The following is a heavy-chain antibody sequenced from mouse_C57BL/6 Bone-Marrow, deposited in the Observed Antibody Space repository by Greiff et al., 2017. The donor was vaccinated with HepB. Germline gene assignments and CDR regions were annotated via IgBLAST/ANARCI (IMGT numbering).Heavy chain of an antibody. J-gene: IGHJ4*01. CDR1: GYTFTSYW. D-gene: IGHD1-1*01. CDR2: IHPNSGST. CDR3: ARNHYGSSYDAMDY. Sequence: VQLQQPGAELVKPGASVKLSCKASGYTFTSYWMHWVKQRPGQGLEWIGMIHPNSGSTNYNEKFKSKATLTVDKSSSTAYMQLSSLTSEDSAVYYCARNHYGSSYDAMDYWGQGTSVTVSS. V-gene: IGHV1-64*01.